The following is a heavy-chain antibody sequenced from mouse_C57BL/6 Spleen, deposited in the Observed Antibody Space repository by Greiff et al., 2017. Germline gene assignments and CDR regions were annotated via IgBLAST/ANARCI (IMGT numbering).Heavy chain of an antibody. Sequence: VQLQQSGPELVKPGASVKMSCKASGYTFTDYNMHWVKQSHGKSLEWIGSINPNNGGTSYNQKFKGKATLTVNKSSSTAYMELRSLTSEDSAVYYGAREWGRLWLRGYWGQGTTLTVSS. CDR3: AREWGRLWLRGY. D-gene: IGHD2-2*01. V-gene: IGHV1-22*01. CDR1: GYTFTDYN. CDR2: INPNNGGT. J-gene: IGHJ2*01.